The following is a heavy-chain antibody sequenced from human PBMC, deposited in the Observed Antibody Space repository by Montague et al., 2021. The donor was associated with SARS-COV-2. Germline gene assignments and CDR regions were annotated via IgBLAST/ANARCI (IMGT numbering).Heavy chain of an antibody. CDR1: DGSISSPNW. CDR2: INHSGST. D-gene: IGHD3-10*01. CDR3: ARVRYYGSGTSLGMDV. Sequence: SETLSLTCAVSDGSISSPNWWNWVRQPPGKGLEWIGEINHSGSTNYNPSLKSRVTISVDTSENQFSLKLSSVTAADTAVYYCARVRYYGSGTSLGMDVWGQGTTVTVSS. V-gene: IGHV4-4*02. J-gene: IGHJ6*02.